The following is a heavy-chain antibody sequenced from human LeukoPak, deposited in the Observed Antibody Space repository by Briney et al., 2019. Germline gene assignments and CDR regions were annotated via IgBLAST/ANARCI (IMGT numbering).Heavy chain of an antibody. CDR3: ARAQQPFRDNWFDP. D-gene: IGHD6-13*01. CDR1: GGSISSYY. Sequence: SETLSLTCTVSGGSISSYYWSWIRQPAGKGLEWIGRIYTSGSTNYNPSLKSRVTMSVDTSKNQFSLKLSSVTAADTAVYYCARAQQPFRDNWFDPWGQGTLVTVSS. V-gene: IGHV4-4*07. CDR2: IYTSGST. J-gene: IGHJ5*02.